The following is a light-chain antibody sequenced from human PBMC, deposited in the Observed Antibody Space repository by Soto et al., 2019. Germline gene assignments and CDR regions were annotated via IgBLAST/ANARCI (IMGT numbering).Light chain of an antibody. CDR3: QQYRSWPRT. CDR2: GES. Sequence: EIVLTQSPATLSVSPGERVTLSCRASQSVDINLAWYQQKPGQAPRLLIYGESTRATDMPGRFSGRGAGAEFTLTISSLQSEDFAVNYCQQYRSWPRTFGQGTKVDIK. J-gene: IGKJ1*01. CDR1: QSVDIN. V-gene: IGKV3-15*01.